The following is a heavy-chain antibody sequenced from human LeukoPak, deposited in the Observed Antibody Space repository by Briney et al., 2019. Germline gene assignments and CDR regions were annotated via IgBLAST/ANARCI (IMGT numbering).Heavy chain of an antibody. V-gene: IGHV3-33*06. CDR3: PKDTSDILTGYSIPPLAY. CDR2: IWYDGSNK. CDR1: GFTFSSYG. Sequence: GRSLRLSCAASGFTFSSYGTHWVRQAPSKGLEWVAVIWYDGSNKYYVDSVKGRFTISRDNSKNTLYLQMNSLRAEDTAVYYCPKDTSDILTGYSIPPLAYWGREPWSPSPQ. J-gene: IGHJ4*02. D-gene: IGHD3-9*01.